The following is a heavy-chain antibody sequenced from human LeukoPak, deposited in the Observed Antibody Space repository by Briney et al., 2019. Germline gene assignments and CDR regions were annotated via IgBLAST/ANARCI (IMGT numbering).Heavy chain of an antibody. CDR1: GGSISSYY. Sequence: SETLSLTCTVSGGSISSYYWSWIRQPPGKGLEWIGYIYYSGSTNYNPSLKSRVTISVDTSKNQFSLKLSSVTAADTAVYYCARDRAYDILGYGMDVWGQGTTVTVSS. CDR3: ARDRAYDILGYGMDV. V-gene: IGHV4-59*01. D-gene: IGHD3-9*01. J-gene: IGHJ6*02. CDR2: IYYSGST.